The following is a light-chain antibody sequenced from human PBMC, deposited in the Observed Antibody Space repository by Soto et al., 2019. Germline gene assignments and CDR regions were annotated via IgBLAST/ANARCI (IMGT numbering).Light chain of an antibody. Sequence: DIHMTQSPSTLSASVGDRVTITCRARQSISRWLAWYQQKPGKAPKLLIYKASHLESGVPSRFSGSGSGTEFTLTISSLQPDDFATYYCQQYNTYSTFGQGTRLEIK. J-gene: IGKJ5*01. CDR2: KAS. CDR1: QSISRW. CDR3: QQYNTYST. V-gene: IGKV1-5*03.